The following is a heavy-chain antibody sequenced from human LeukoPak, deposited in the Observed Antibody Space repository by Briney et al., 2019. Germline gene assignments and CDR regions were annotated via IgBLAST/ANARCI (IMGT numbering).Heavy chain of an antibody. CDR2: IYSGGSP. CDR1: GFTVSSNY. Sequence: PGGSLRLSCAASGFTVSSNYMSWVRQAPGKGLEWVSVIYSGGSPYYADSVKGRFTISRDNSKNTLYLQMNSLRVEDTAVYYCARAFGELRYGMDVWGQGTTVTVSS. V-gene: IGHV3-53*01. CDR3: ARAFGELRYGMDV. D-gene: IGHD1-26*01. J-gene: IGHJ6*02.